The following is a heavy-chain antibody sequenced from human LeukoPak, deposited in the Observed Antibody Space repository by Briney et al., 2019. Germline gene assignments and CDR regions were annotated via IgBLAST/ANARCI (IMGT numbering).Heavy chain of an antibody. CDR3: ARGPYYYDSSGYYPFDY. J-gene: IGHJ4*02. D-gene: IGHD3-22*01. V-gene: IGHV1-46*01. Sequence: ASVKVSCKASGYTFTSCYMHWVRQAPGQGLEWMGIINPSGGSTSYAQKFQGRVTMTRDTSTSTVYMELSSLRSEDTAVYYCARGPYYYDSSGYYPFDYWGQGTLVTVSS. CDR2: INPSGGST. CDR1: GYTFTSCY.